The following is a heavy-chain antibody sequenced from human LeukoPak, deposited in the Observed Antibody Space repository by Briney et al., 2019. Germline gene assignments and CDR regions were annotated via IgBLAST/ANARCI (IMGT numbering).Heavy chain of an antibody. CDR2: ISYDGSNK. V-gene: IGHV3-30-3*01. CDR3: AKGLKTAVGPYKGYHYYMDV. J-gene: IGHJ6*03. CDR1: GFTFSSYA. D-gene: IGHD5-18*01. Sequence: GGSLRLSCAASGFTFSSYAMHWVRQAPGKGLEWVAVISYDGSNKYYADSVKGRFTISRDNSKNTLSLQVSSLRAEDTAIYYCAKGLKTAVGPYKGYHYYMDVWGKGTTVTVSS.